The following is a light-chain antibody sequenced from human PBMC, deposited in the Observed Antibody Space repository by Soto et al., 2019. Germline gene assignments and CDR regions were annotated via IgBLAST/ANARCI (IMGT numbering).Light chain of an antibody. CDR1: SSDVGGYNY. CDR3: SSYGSTSTRYV. CDR2: EVS. J-gene: IGLJ1*01. Sequence: QSALTQPASVSGSPGQSITISCTGTSSDVGGYNYVSWYQQHPGKAPKLMIYEVSNLPSGVSNRFSGSKSGNTASLTISGLQSEDEGDYFCSSYGSTSTRYVFGTGTKVTVL. V-gene: IGLV2-14*01.